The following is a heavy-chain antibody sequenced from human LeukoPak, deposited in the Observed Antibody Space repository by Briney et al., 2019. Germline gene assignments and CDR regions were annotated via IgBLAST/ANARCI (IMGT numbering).Heavy chain of an antibody. CDR3: TRGASDYWGENYFDY. Sequence: ASVKVSCKASGYSFTNYDINWVRQATGHGLEWMGWMNPNSGTVGYAQKFQGRVTMTKNASISAAYMELSSLTSEDAAVYYCTRGASDYWGENYFDYWGQGSLVTVSS. V-gene: IGHV1-8*01. CDR2: MNPNSGTV. J-gene: IGHJ4*02. CDR1: GYSFTNYD. D-gene: IGHD7-27*01.